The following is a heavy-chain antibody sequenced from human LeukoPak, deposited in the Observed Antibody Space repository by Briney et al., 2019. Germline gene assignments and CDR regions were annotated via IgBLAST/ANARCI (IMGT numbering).Heavy chain of an antibody. J-gene: IGHJ4*02. D-gene: IGHD3-9*01. CDR3: AREYYDILTGYYQIDY. CDR1: GYTFTSYA. Sequence: ASVKVSCKASGYTFTSYAMNWVRQAPGQGLEWMGWINTNTGNPTYAQGFTGRFVFSLDTSVSTAYLQISSLKAEDTAVYYCAREYYDILTGYYQIDYWGQGTLVTVSS. CDR2: INTNTGNP. V-gene: IGHV7-4-1*02.